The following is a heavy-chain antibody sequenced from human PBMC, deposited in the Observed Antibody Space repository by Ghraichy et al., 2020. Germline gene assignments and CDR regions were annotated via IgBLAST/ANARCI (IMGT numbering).Heavy chain of an antibody. D-gene: IGHD3-3*01. V-gene: IGHV2-5*01. CDR3: AHSRLPLTIFGVVAPGGGWFDP. J-gene: IGHJ5*02. CDR1: GFSLSTSGVG. Sequence: SGPTLVKPTQTLTLTCTFSGFSLSTSGVGVGWIRQPPGKALEWLALIYWNDDKRYSPSLKSRLTITKDTSKNQVVLTMTNMDPVDTATYYCAHSRLPLTIFGVVAPGGGWFDPWGQGTLVTVSS. CDR2: IYWNDDK.